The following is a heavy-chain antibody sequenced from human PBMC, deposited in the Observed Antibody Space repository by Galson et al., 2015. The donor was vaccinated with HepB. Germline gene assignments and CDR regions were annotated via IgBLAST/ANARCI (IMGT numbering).Heavy chain of an antibody. CDR1: GYTLTELS. J-gene: IGHJ6*02. CDR3: ARIAAAGTRANYYYGMDV. V-gene: IGHV1-24*01. D-gene: IGHD6-13*01. Sequence: SVKVSCKVSGYTLTELSMHWVRQAPGKGLEWMGGFDPEDGETIYAQKFQGRVTMTEDTSTDTAYMELSSLRSEDTAVYYCARIAAAGTRANYYYGMDVWGQGTTVTVSS. CDR2: FDPEDGET.